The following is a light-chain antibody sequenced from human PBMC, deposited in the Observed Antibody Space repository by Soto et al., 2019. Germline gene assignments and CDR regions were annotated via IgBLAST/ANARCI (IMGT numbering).Light chain of an antibody. Sequence: DVVVTQSPLSLPVTPGEAASISCRSSESLLNSNGYNYLHWYLQRPGQSPQLLIYLGSNRASGVPDRFSGSVSGTDFTLKISRVEAGEVGVYYCIQGLGTPPSFGGGTRGEIK. CDR3: IQGLGTPPS. CDR1: ESLLNSNGYNY. V-gene: IGKV2-28*01. CDR2: LGS. J-gene: IGKJ4*01.